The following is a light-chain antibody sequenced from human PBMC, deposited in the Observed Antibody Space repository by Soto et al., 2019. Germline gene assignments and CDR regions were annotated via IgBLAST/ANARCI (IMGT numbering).Light chain of an antibody. V-gene: IGKV3-20*01. Sequence: ENLLTQSPGTLSLSPGDRATLSCRASHSVTSSQLAWYQQRPGQAPRLLIYGASTRAAGIPYRFSGSGSGTDFTLTISRLEHEDFAVYYCHQDSSSTGYTFGQGTKLEIK. CDR2: GAS. J-gene: IGKJ2*01. CDR3: HQDSSSTGYT. CDR1: HSVTSSQ.